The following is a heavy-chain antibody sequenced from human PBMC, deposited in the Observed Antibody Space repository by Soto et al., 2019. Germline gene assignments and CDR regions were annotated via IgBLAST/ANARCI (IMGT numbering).Heavy chain of an antibody. J-gene: IGHJ4*02. Sequence: QVQLVQSGAAVKKPGSSVKVSCKASGGTFSSYAVSWVRQAPGQGLEWMGGIIPIFGTANYARKFQGRVTVTGDESTANAYLALSSQRSEDTPVFYCATFGGESVAAAELFDSWGQGTLVSVSS. CDR1: GGTFSSYA. CDR3: ATFGGESVAAAELFDS. V-gene: IGHV1-69*01. CDR2: IIPIFGTA. D-gene: IGHD6-19*01.